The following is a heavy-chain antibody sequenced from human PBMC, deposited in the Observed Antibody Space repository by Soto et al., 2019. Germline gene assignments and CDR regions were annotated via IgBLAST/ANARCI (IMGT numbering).Heavy chain of an antibody. D-gene: IGHD5-12*01. CDR1: GFTFSSYA. J-gene: IGHJ5*02. CDR2: ISGSGGST. Sequence: GESLKISCAASGFTFSSYAMSWVRQAPGKGLEWVSAISGSGGSTYYADSVKGRFTISRDNSKNTLYLQMNSLRAEDTAVYYCAKGLRFWFDPWGQGTLVTVSS. V-gene: IGHV3-23*01. CDR3: AKGLRFWFDP.